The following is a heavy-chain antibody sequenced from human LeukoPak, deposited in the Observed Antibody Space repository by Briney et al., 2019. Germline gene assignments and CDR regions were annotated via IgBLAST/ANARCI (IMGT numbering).Heavy chain of an antibody. CDR2: INWNGVSK. Sequence: GGSLRLSCAASGFTFDDYGMRWVRQGPGKGREWVASINWNGVSKVHADSGKGRLTISRENAKHSLYLQMSSLRAEDTAVYYCARESLSGDYGMDVWGQGTTVIVSS. D-gene: IGHD4-17*01. J-gene: IGHJ6*02. CDR1: GFTFDDYG. CDR3: ARESLSGDYGMDV. V-gene: IGHV3-20*04.